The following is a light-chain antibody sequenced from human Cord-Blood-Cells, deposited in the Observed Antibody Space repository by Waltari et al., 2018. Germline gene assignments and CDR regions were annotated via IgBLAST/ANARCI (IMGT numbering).Light chain of an antibody. CDR2: YKSDSDK. CDR3: MIWHSSAWV. Sequence: QAVLTQPSSLSASPGASASLTCTLRSGINVGTYRIYCYQQKPGSPPQYLLRYKSDSDKQQGSRVPSRFSGSKDASANAVILLISGLQSEDEADYYCMIWHSSAWVFGGGTKLTVL. J-gene: IGLJ3*02. CDR1: SGINVGTYR. V-gene: IGLV5-45*03.